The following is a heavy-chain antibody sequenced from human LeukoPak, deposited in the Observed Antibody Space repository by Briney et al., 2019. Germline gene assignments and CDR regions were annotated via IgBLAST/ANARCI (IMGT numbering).Heavy chain of an antibody. Sequence: GGSLRLSCAASGFTFSSYSMNWVRQAPGKGLEWVSSISSSSSYIYYADSVKGRFTISRDNAKNSLYLQMNSLRAEDTAVYYCPRDDSSYGSGSPYYFDYWGQGTLVTVSS. CDR1: GFTFSSYS. D-gene: IGHD3-10*01. CDR3: PRDDSSYGSGSPYYFDY. J-gene: IGHJ4*02. CDR2: ISSSSSYI. V-gene: IGHV3-21*01.